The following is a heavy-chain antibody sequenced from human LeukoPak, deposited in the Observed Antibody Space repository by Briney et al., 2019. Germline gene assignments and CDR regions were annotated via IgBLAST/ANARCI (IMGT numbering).Heavy chain of an antibody. V-gene: IGHV3-23*01. D-gene: IGHD3-22*01. CDR2: VSGSGGAT. CDR1: GLTFSSFA. J-gene: IGHJ4*02. Sequence: PGGSLRLSCAASGLTFSSFAMRWVRQAPGKGLEWVSSVSGSGGATYHADSVKGRFTISRDNSKNTLFLQMSSLRVEDTAIYYCAKEGTYYDSSGYYTHWGQGTLVAVSS. CDR3: AKEGTYYDSSGYYTH.